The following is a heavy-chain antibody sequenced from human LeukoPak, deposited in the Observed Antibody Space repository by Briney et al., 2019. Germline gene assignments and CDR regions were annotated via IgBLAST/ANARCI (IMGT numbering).Heavy chain of an antibody. Sequence: GGSLRLSCAASGFTFSSYSMNWVRQAPGKGLEWVSYISSSSSTIYYADSVKGRFTISRDNAKNSLYLQMNSLRSEDTAVYYCASLARSVVPGAFDIWGQGTMVTVSS. CDR3: ASLARSVVPGAFDI. J-gene: IGHJ3*02. D-gene: IGHD2-2*01. CDR2: ISSSSSTI. CDR1: GFTFSSYS. V-gene: IGHV3-48*01.